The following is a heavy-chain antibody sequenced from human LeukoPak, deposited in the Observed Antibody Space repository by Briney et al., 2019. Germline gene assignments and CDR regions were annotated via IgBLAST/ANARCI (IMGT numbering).Heavy chain of an antibody. CDR2: INHSGST. Sequence: SEALSLTCAVYGGSFSGYYWSWIRQPPGKGLEWIGEINHSGSTNYNPSLKSRVTISVDTSKNQFSLKLSSVTAADTAVYYCARELYSSSSSYYYYGMDVWGQGTTVTVSS. D-gene: IGHD6-6*01. CDR3: ARELYSSSSSYYYYGMDV. J-gene: IGHJ6*02. CDR1: GGSFSGYY. V-gene: IGHV4-34*01.